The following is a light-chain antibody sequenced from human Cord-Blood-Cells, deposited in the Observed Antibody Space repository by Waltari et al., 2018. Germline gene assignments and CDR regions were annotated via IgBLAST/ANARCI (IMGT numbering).Light chain of an antibody. CDR3: QEYNSYST. J-gene: IGKJ1*01. V-gene: IGKV1-39*01. Sequence: DIQMTQSPSSLSASVGDRVPITCRSSQSISSYLNWYQQKPGKAPKLLIYAASSLQSGVSTRCSGGGGGTDFTNIISSLQPEDFATYYFQEYNSYSTFGQGTKVEIK. CDR1: QSISSY. CDR2: AAS.